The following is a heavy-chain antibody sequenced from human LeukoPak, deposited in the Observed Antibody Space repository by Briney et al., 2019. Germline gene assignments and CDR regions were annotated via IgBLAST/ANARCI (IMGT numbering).Heavy chain of an antibody. CDR1: GYTFTGYY. D-gene: IGHD3-10*01. CDR2: ISAYNGNT. J-gene: IGHJ4*02. CDR3: ARAPSTLWFGELLWSDY. Sequence: ASVKVSCKASGYTFTGYYMHWVRQAPGQGLEWMGWISAYNGNTNYAQKLQGRVTMTTDTSTSTAYMELRSLRSDDTAVYYCARAPSTLWFGELLWSDYWGQGTLVTASS. V-gene: IGHV1-18*04.